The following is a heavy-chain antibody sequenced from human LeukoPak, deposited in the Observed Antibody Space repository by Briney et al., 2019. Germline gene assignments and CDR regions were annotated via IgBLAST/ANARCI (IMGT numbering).Heavy chain of an antibody. V-gene: IGHV3-53*01. D-gene: IGHD3-22*01. CDR2: IYSGGST. CDR3: ARVPRYYDSSGYVEH. Sequence: GGSLRLSCAASGFTVSSNYMSWVRQAPGKGLEWVSVIYSGGSTYYADSVKGRFTISRDNSKNTLYLQMNSLRAEDTAVYYCARVPRYYDSSGYVEHWGQGTLVTVSS. J-gene: IGHJ4*02. CDR1: GFTVSSNY.